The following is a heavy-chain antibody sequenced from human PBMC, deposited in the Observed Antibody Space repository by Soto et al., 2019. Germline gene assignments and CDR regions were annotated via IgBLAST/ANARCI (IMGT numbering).Heavy chain of an antibody. J-gene: IGHJ1*01. CDR2: IYSNGRT. CDR3: ARSYRDSYEH. CDR1: GGSISNNY. V-gene: IGHV4-4*07. Sequence: AAATLSLTFNVSGGSISNNYWTWIRQPAGKGLEWIGRIYSNGRTNFNPSLKSRISMSIDTSKNQFSLKLTSVTAADTAVYYCARSYRDSYEHWGQGTLVTVSS. D-gene: IGHD4-17*01.